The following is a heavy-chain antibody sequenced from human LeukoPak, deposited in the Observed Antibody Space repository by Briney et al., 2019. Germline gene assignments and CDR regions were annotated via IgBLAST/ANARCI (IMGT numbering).Heavy chain of an antibody. CDR1: GGSISSSSYY. V-gene: IGHV4-61*01. CDR3: ARHVLRYFDWFGGNYYYMDV. CDR2: IYYGGST. D-gene: IGHD3-9*01. Sequence: SETLSLTCTVSGGSISSSSYYWSWIRQPPGKGLEWLGYIYYGGSTNYNPSLKSRVTISVDTSKNQFSLKLSSVTAADTAVYYCARHVLRYFDWFGGNYYYMDVWGKGTTVTVSS. J-gene: IGHJ6*03.